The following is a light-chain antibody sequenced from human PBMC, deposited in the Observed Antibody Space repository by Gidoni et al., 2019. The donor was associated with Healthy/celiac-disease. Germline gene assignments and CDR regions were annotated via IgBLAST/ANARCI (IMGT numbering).Light chain of an antibody. J-gene: IGLJ2*01. Sequence: TLSSGHSSYAIAWHQQQPEKGPRYLMKLNSDGSHSKGDGIPDRFSGSSSGAERYLTISSLQSDDEADYYCQTWGTGIGVFGGGTKLTVL. CDR2: LNSDGSH. V-gene: IGLV4-69*01. CDR1: SGHSSYA. CDR3: QTWGTGIGV.